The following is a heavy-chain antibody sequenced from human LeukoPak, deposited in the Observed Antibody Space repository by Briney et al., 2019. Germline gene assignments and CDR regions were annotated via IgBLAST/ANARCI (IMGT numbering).Heavy chain of an antibody. CDR2: IIPIFGTA. CDR1: GGTFSSYA. J-gene: IGHJ3*02. D-gene: IGHD3-22*01. V-gene: IGHV1-69*13. Sequence: ASAKVSCKASGGTFSSYAISWVRQTPGQGLEWMGWIIPIFGTANYAQKFQGRVTITADDFTRTDYMELSSLSYEDTAVYYCARGYYDSSGTAFDIRGQGTMVTVSS. CDR3: ARGYYDSSGTAFDI.